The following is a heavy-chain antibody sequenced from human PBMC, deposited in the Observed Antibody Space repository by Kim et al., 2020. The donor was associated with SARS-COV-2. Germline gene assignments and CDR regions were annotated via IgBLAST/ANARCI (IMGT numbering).Heavy chain of an antibody. CDR2: STTI. D-gene: IGHD7-27*01. Sequence: STTIYYADSVKGRFTIYRDNAKNSLYLQMNSLRDEDTAVYYCAKGDHLGYWGQGTLVTVSS. V-gene: IGHV3-48*02. CDR3: AKGDHLGY. J-gene: IGHJ4*02.